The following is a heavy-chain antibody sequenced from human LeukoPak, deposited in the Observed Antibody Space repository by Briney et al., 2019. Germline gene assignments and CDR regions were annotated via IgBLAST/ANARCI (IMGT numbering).Heavy chain of an antibody. Sequence: GGSLRLSCAASGFTFSSYGMHWVRQAPGKGLEWVAVISYDGSNKYYADSVKGRFTISRDNSKNTLYLQMNSLRAEDTAVYYCVRSSSYIDYWGQGTLVTVSS. J-gene: IGHJ4*02. CDR2: ISYDGSNK. CDR3: VRSSSYIDY. D-gene: IGHD6-13*01. V-gene: IGHV3-30*03. CDR1: GFTFSSYG.